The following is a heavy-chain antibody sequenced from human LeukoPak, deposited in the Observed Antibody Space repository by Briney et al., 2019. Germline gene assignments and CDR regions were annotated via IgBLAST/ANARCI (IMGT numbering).Heavy chain of an antibody. CDR1: GGSFSGYY. Sequence: SSETLSLTCAVYGGSFSGYYWSWIRQPPGKGLEWIGEINHSGSTNYNPSLKSRVTISVDTSKNQFSLKLSSVTAADTAVYYCAGAVDTAMVKSGVAFDIWGQGTMVTVSS. D-gene: IGHD5-18*01. V-gene: IGHV4-34*01. J-gene: IGHJ3*02. CDR2: INHSGST. CDR3: AGAVDTAMVKSGVAFDI.